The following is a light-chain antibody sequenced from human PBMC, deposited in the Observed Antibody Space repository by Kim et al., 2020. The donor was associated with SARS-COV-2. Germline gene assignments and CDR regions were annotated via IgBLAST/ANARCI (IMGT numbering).Light chain of an antibody. J-gene: IGLJ2*01. CDR1: KWGDKY. CDR2: QDM. CDR3: QTWDSSTAV. Sequence: SVSAGQKSSIACSGDKWGDKYVCWCQQKSGQAPVLVIYQDMKRPSGSPERFAGSNSGNTATLTMSGTQAMDEGDYYCQTWDSSTAVFGGGTQLTVL. V-gene: IGLV3-1*01.